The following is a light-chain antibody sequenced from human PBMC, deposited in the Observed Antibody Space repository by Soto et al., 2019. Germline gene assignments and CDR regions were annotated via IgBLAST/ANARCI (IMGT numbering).Light chain of an antibody. J-gene: IGKJ5*01. Sequence: EIVLTQSPGTLSLSPGERATLSCRASQSVSSGYLAWYQQKPGQAPRLLIYGASSRATGIPDRFSGSGSGTDFTLTISRLEPEDFAVYYCQQYGSSPLLTFGQGTRLEIK. CDR2: GAS. CDR1: QSVSSGY. CDR3: QQYGSSPLLT. V-gene: IGKV3-20*01.